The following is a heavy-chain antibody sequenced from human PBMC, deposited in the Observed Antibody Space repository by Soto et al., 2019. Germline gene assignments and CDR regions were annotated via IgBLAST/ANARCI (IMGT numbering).Heavy chain of an antibody. J-gene: IGHJ4*02. CDR1: GFTFDDYA. V-gene: IGHV3-9*01. D-gene: IGHD1-1*01. CDR3: AKDSNSDLAATTVGNY. CDR2: ISWNSGSI. Sequence: SLRLSCAASGFTFDDYAMHWVRQAPGKGLEWVSGISWNSGSIGYADSVKGRFTISRDNAKNSLYLQMNSLRAEDTALYYCAKDSNSDLAATTVGNYWGQGTLVTVSS.